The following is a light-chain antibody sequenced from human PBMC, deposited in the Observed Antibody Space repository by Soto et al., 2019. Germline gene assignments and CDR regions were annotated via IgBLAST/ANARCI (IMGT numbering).Light chain of an antibody. CDR2: LAS. J-gene: IGKJ5*01. CDR1: QTISTS. CDR3: QHYTSYSIT. Sequence: DIQMTQSPSTLSAFVGDRVTITCRASQTISTSLAWYQQKPGKAPKLLIYLASTLQSGVPARFSGSGSATEFTLTISSLQPDDFATYYCQHYTSYSITFGQGTRLEIK. V-gene: IGKV1-5*03.